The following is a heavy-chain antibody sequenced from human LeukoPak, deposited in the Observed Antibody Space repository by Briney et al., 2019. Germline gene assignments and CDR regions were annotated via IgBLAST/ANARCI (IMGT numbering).Heavy chain of an antibody. CDR1: GDSISSGDYS. CDR2: IHNSGTT. D-gene: IGHD3-10*01. J-gene: IGHJ4*02. Sequence: SQTLSLTCAVSGDSISSGDYSWSWIRQPSGKGLEWIGEIHNSGTTNYNPSLNSRVTISEDTSKNQFYLNLSSVTAADTAVYYCARRYYYNLGSFPFDFWGQGTLVTVSS. CDR3: ARRYYYNLGSFPFDF. V-gene: IGHV4-30-2*01.